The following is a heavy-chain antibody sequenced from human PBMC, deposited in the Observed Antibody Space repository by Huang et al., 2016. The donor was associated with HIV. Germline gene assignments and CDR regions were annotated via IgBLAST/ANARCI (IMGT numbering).Heavy chain of an antibody. CDR1: GFTFSSYS. D-gene: IGHD1-26*01. J-gene: IGHJ3*02. CDR2: IRSSSSYI. Sequence: EVQLVESGGGLVKPGGSLRLSCAASGFTFSSYSMNWVRQAPGKGLECVSSIRSSSSYIYYADSVKGRFTISRDNAKNSLYLQMNSLRAEDTAVYYCARVRRSGSRDGAFDIWGQGTMVTVSS. V-gene: IGHV3-21*01. CDR3: ARVRRSGSRDGAFDI.